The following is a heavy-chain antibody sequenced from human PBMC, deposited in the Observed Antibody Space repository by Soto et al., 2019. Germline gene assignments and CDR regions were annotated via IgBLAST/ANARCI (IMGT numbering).Heavy chain of an antibody. V-gene: IGHV3-23*01. CDR1: GFTFSSYA. J-gene: IGHJ3*02. CDR2: ISGSGGST. CDR3: AKDGGSSVFSEGAFDI. Sequence: EVQLLESGGGLVQPGGSLRLSCAASGFTFSSYAMSWVRQAPGKGLEWFSAISGSGGSTYYADSVKGRFTISRDNSKNTLNLQMNSLRAEDTAVYYCAKDGGSSVFSEGAFDIWGQGTIVTVSS. D-gene: IGHD6-6*01.